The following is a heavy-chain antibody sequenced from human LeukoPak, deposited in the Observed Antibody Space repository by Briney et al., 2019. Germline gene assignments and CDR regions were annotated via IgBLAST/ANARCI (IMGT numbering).Heavy chain of an antibody. CDR3: ARQSTCSDNCYYRHFDL. V-gene: IGHV3-74*01. CDR1: GFTFSSYW. CDR2: IKSDGST. J-gene: IGHJ4*02. Sequence: GGSLRLSCAASGFTFSSYWMHWVRQAPGKGLVWVSRIKSDGSTRYADSVKGRFTISRDNAKNSLYLQMSSLRAEDTAVYYCARQSTCSDNCYYRHFDLWGQGTMVTVSS. D-gene: IGHD2-21*01.